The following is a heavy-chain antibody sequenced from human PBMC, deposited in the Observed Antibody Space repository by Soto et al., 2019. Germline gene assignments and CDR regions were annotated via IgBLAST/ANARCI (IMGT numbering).Heavy chain of an antibody. CDR2: IYNSGSS. CDR3: ARRRYGAFDY. D-gene: IGHD5-18*01. Sequence: SETLSLTCTVSGGSISGSVNYWSGIRQHPGKGLEGIGYIYNSGSSYYNPSLKSRVTISVDTSKNQFSLDLTSVTAADTAVYYCARRRYGAFDYWGQGTLVTVSS. J-gene: IGHJ4*02. V-gene: IGHV4-31*03. CDR1: GGSISGSVNY.